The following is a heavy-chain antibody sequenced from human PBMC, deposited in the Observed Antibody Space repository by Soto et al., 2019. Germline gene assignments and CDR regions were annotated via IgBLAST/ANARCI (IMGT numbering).Heavy chain of an antibody. D-gene: IGHD3-10*01. CDR2: INAGYGNT. Sequence: QVQLVQSGAEEKKPGASVKVSCKASGYTFTSYAMLWVRQAPGQRLEWMGWINAGYGNTKYSQKFQGRVTITRDTSAITAYVELSSLRSEDTAVYYCARDFNYGSGDYWGQGTLVTVSS. CDR1: GYTFTSYA. J-gene: IGHJ4*02. V-gene: IGHV1-3*05. CDR3: ARDFNYGSGDY.